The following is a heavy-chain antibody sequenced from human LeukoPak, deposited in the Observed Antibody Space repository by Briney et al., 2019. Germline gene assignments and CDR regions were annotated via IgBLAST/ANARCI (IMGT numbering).Heavy chain of an antibody. J-gene: IGHJ4*02. CDR1: GFTVNSNY. CDR3: ARLTPAAGRLYFVD. CDR2: LYNTGNT. Sequence: GGSLRLSCAASGFTVNSNYLSWVRQAPGKGLEWVSTLYNTGNTYYANSVKGRFSISRDNSKNTLFLQMNSLRAEDTAVYYCARLTPAAGRLYFVDWGPGTLVTVSP. D-gene: IGHD6-13*01. V-gene: IGHV3-53*01.